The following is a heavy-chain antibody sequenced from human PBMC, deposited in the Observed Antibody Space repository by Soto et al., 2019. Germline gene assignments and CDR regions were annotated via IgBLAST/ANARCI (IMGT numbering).Heavy chain of an antibody. CDR2: ISSSSSTI. J-gene: IGHJ4*02. V-gene: IGHV3-48*01. Sequence: GGSLRLSCAASGFTFSSYSMNWVRQAPGKGLEWVSYISSSSSTIYYADSVKGRFTISRDNAKNSVYLQMNSLRAEDAAIYYCARDLGGEDYWGQGTLVTVSS. D-gene: IGHD3-10*01. CDR1: GFTFSSYS. CDR3: ARDLGGEDY.